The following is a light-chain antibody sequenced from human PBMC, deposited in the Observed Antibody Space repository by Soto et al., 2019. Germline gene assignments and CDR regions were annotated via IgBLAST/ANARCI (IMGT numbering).Light chain of an antibody. CDR1: QSVSSK. CDR3: QQYNNWPRT. CDR2: GAS. J-gene: IGKJ1*01. V-gene: IGKV3-15*01. Sequence: EKVMTQSPATLSVSPGESATLSCRASQSVSSKLAWYQQTPGQAPRLLIYGASTRATDIPAIFSGSGSGTDFTLTISRLQAEDFAVYSCQQYNNWPRTFGQGTKVETK.